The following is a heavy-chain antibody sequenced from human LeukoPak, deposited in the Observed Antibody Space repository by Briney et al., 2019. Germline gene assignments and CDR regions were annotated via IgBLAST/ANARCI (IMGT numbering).Heavy chain of an antibody. Sequence: ASVKVSCKASGYTFTGYYMHLVRQAPGQGLEWMGWINPNSGGTNYAQKFQGRVTMTRDTSISTAYMELSRLRSDDTAVYYCARGGIAARHNWFDPWGQGTLVTVSS. CDR3: ARGGIAARHNWFDP. J-gene: IGHJ5*02. CDR2: INPNSGGT. D-gene: IGHD6-6*01. CDR1: GYTFTGYY. V-gene: IGHV1-2*02.